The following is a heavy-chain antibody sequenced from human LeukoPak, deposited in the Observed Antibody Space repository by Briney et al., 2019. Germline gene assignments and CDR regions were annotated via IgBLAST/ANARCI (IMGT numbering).Heavy chain of an antibody. Sequence: SSETLSLTCTVSGGSISSSSYYWGWIRQPPGKGLEWIGSLYYSGSTYYNPSLKSRVTISVDTSKNQFSLKLSSVTAADTAVYYCARVPTVTFFDYWGQGTLVTVSS. CDR3: ARVPTVTFFDY. V-gene: IGHV4-39*01. CDR1: GGSISSSSYY. D-gene: IGHD4-17*01. CDR2: LYYSGST. J-gene: IGHJ4*02.